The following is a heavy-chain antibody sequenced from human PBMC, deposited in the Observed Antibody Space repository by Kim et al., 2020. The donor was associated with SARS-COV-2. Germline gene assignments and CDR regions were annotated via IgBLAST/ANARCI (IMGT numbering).Heavy chain of an antibody. D-gene: IGHD2-15*01. CDR3: ARGRGGNVDY. V-gene: IGHV4-34*01. Sequence: SETLSLTCAVYGGSFSGYYWSWIRQPPGKGLEWIGEINHSGSTNYNPSLKSRVTISVDTSKNQFSLKLSSVTAADTAVYYCARGRGGNVDYWGQGTLVTVSS. CDR1: GGSFSGYY. J-gene: IGHJ4*02. CDR2: INHSGST.